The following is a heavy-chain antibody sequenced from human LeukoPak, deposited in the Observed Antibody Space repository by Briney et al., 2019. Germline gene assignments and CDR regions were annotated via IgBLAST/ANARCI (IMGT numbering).Heavy chain of an antibody. J-gene: IGHJ4*02. CDR1: GFTFSSYA. CDR3: ARPYYDILTGYDYYFDY. CDR2: ISSSGSTI. Sequence: GGSLRLSCAASGFTFSSYAMSWVRQAPGKGLEWVSSISSSGSTIYYADSVKGRFTISRDNAKNSLYLQMNSLRAEDTAVYYCARPYYDILTGYDYYFDYWGQGTLVTVSS. D-gene: IGHD3-9*01. V-gene: IGHV3-48*03.